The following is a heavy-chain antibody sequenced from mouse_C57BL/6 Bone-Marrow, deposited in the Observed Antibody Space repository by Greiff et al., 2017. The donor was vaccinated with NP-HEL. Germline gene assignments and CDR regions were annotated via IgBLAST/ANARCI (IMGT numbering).Heavy chain of an antibody. V-gene: IGHV5-2*01. CDR3: ARRSDDSFCYFDV. J-gene: IGHJ1*03. CDR1: EYEFPYHD. CDR2: INSDGGST. Sequence: EVQLQESGGGLVQPGESLKLSCESHEYEFPYHDMSWVRKTPEKRLELVAAINSDGGSTYYPDTMERRCIISRDNTNKTLYLQMSSQWSEDAALYYCARRSDDSFCYFDVWGTGTTVTVSS. D-gene: IGHD2-4*01.